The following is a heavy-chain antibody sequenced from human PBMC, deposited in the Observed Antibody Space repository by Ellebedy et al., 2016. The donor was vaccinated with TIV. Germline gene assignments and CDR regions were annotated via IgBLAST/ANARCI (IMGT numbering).Heavy chain of an antibody. CDR2: ISAYNGNT. V-gene: IGHV1-18*01. CDR3: ARVNWNYEGWFDP. D-gene: IGHD1-7*01. Sequence: ASVKVSXXASGYTFTSYGISWVRQAPGQGLEWVGWISAYNGNTNYAQKLQGRVTMTTDTSTSTAYMELRSLRSDDTAVYYCARVNWNYEGWFDPWGQGTLVTVSS. CDR1: GYTFTSYG. J-gene: IGHJ5*02.